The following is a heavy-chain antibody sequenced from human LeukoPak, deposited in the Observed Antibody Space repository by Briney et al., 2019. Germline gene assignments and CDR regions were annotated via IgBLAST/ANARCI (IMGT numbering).Heavy chain of an antibody. J-gene: IGHJ4*02. Sequence: PGESLKISCAASGFTFSNYGMSWVRQAPGKGLEWVSSISGGGVSKYYADSVKGRFTISRDNSKNTLYLQMNSLRAEDTAVYYCAKVAGYSSSWYHFDYWGQGTLVTVSS. V-gene: IGHV3-23*01. D-gene: IGHD6-13*01. CDR1: GFTFSNYG. CDR3: AKVAGYSSSWYHFDY. CDR2: ISGGGVSK.